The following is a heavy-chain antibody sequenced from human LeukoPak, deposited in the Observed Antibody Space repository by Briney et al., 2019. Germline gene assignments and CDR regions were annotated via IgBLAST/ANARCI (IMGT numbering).Heavy chain of an antibody. V-gene: IGHV3-23*01. CDR2: ISGSGKT. Sequence: GGSLRLSCKVSNISISTSAMTWVRQAPGKGLEWVSIISGSGKTYYTDSVKGRFTISRDSSENTLFLQMNNLRAEDTATYYCAKICGTPYWGQGIVVTVS. CDR1: NISISTSA. J-gene: IGHJ4*02. CDR3: AKICGTPY.